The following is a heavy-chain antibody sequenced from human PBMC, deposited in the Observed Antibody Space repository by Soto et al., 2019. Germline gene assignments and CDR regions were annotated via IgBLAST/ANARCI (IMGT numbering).Heavy chain of an antibody. J-gene: IGHJ3*02. CDR3: AAPELLWFGDRDAFDI. CDR1: GFTFSSYG. CDR2: IWYNGSNK. V-gene: IGHV3-33*01. Sequence: GGSLRLSCAASGFTFSSYGMHWVRQAPGKGLEWVAVIWYNGSNKYYADSVKGRFTISRDNSKNTLYLQMNSLRAEDTAVYYCAAPELLWFGDRDAFDIWGQGTMVTVSS. D-gene: IGHD3-10*01.